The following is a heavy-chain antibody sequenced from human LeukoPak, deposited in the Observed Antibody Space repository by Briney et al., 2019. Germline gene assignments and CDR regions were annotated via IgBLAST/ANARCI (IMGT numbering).Heavy chain of an antibody. J-gene: IGHJ6*03. D-gene: IGHD4-11*01. CDR3: ARDDYSNYPDYYYYMDV. Sequence: SVKVSCKASGGTFSSYAISWVRQAPGQGPEWMGGIIPIFGTANYAQKFQGRVTITTDESTSTAYMELSSLRSEDTAVYYCARDDYSNYPDYYYYMDVWGKGPTVTVSS. CDR1: GGTFSSYA. V-gene: IGHV1-69*05. CDR2: IIPIFGTA.